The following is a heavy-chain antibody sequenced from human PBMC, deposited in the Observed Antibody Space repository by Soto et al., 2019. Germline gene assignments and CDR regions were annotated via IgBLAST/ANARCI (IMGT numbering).Heavy chain of an antibody. D-gene: IGHD4-4*01. J-gene: IGHJ4*02. CDR3: ARDPPDFHSAFDY. CDR1: GDSVSSNSAA. Sequence: QTLSHTCAISGDSVSSNSAAWNWIRQSPSRGLEWLGRTYYRSKWYNDYAESVKSRITINPDTSKNQFSLHLNSVTPEDTAVYYCARDPPDFHSAFDYWGQGTLVNVSS. V-gene: IGHV6-1*01. CDR2: TYYRSKWYN.